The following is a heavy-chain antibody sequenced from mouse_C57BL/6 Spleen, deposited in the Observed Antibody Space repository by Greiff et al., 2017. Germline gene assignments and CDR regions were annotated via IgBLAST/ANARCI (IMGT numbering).Heavy chain of an antibody. V-gene: IGHV1-50*01. J-gene: IGHJ1*03. CDR2: IDPSDSYT. Sequence: QVQLQQSGAELVKPGASVKLSCKASGYTFTSYWMQWVKQRPGQGLEWIGEIDPSDSYTNYNQKFKGKATLTVDTSSSTAYMQLGSLTSEDSAVYYCARVGGSYWYFDVWGTGTTVTVSS. CDR1: GYTFTSYW. CDR3: ARVGGSYWYFDV. D-gene: IGHD3-3*01.